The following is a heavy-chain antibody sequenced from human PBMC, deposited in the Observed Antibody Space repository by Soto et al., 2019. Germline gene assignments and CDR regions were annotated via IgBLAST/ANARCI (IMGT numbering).Heavy chain of an antibody. Sequence: GASVKVTCKASGYTFTSYAMHWVRQSPGQRLEWMGWINAGNGNTKYSQKFQGRVTITRDTSASTAYMEVSSLRSEDTAVYYCARDSDYYDSSGYYVAYWGQGTLVTVSS. J-gene: IGHJ4*02. V-gene: IGHV1-3*01. CDR3: ARDSDYYDSSGYYVAY. CDR2: INAGNGNT. CDR1: GYTFTSYA. D-gene: IGHD3-22*01.